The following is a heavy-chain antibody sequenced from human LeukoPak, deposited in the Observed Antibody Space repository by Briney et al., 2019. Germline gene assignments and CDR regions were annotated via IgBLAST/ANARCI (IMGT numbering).Heavy chain of an antibody. V-gene: IGHV4-59*08. J-gene: IGHJ4*02. CDR1: GGSISSYY. CDR3: AKYYDFWSGYYVFDY. D-gene: IGHD3-3*01. CDR2: IYYSGST. Sequence: SETLSLTCTVSGGSISSYYWSWIRQPAGKGLECIGYIYYSGSTNYNPSLKSRVTISVDTSKNQFSLKLSSVTAADTAVYYCAKYYDFWSGYYVFDYWGQGTLVTVSS.